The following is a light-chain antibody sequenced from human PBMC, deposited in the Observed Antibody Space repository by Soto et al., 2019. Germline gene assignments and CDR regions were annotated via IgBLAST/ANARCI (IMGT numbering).Light chain of an antibody. Sequence: DIVLTQSPDSLAVSLGERATINCKSSQSVLYTSNNKNYLTWYQQKPGQPPKVLIYWASTRESGVPDRFSGGGSGTDFTLTISSLQAEDVAVYYCQQYYDTPTFGQGTRLEIK. CDR2: WAS. CDR1: QSVLYTSNNKNY. V-gene: IGKV4-1*01. J-gene: IGKJ5*01. CDR3: QQYYDTPT.